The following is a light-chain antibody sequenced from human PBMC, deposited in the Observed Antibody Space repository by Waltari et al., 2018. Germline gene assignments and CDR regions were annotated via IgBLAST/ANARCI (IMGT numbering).Light chain of an antibody. J-gene: IGKJ1*01. CDR3: QQSYNPPLT. CDR1: QSISSY. Sequence: DIQMTQSPSSLSASVGDRVTITCRASQSISSYLNWYQQKPGKAPKLLIYAASNLQSGVPSRFSGSGSGTDFTLTISSLQPEDFATYYCQQSYNPPLTFGQGTKVEIK. V-gene: IGKV1-39*01. CDR2: AAS.